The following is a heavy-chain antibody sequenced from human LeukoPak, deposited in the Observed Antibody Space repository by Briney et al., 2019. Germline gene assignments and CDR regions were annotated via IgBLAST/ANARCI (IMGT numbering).Heavy chain of an antibody. D-gene: IGHD3-3*01. CDR1: GGSISSGGYY. J-gene: IGHJ3*02. Sequence: SETLSLTCTVSGGSISSGGYYWSWIRQPPGKGLEWIGYIYHSGSTYYNPSLKSRVTISVDRSKNQFSLKLSSVTAADTAVYYCARFSRFGSGPDAFDIWGQGTMVTVSS. CDR3: ARFSRFGSGPDAFDI. CDR2: IYHSGST. V-gene: IGHV4-30-2*01.